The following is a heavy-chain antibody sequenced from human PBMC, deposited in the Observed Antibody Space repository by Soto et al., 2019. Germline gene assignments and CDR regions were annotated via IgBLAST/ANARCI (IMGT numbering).Heavy chain of an antibody. Sequence: SVKVSCKASGGTFSSYAISWVRQAPGQGLEWMGGIIPIFGTANYAQKFQGRVTITADESTSTAYIELSSLRSEDTAVYYCERDARGSGYAGPADYWGQGTLVTVSS. CDR2: IIPIFGTA. V-gene: IGHV1-69*13. D-gene: IGHD5-12*01. CDR1: GGTFSSYA. J-gene: IGHJ4*02. CDR3: ERDARGSGYAGPADY.